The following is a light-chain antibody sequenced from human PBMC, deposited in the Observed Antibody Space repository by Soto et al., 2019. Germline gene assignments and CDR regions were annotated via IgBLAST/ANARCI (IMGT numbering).Light chain of an antibody. CDR1: SSDVGGYNY. V-gene: IGLV2-8*01. J-gene: IGLJ1*01. CDR3: NSYAGSNNPYV. Sequence: QSALTQPPSAFGSPGQSVTISCTGTSSDVGGYNYVSWYQQHPGKAPKLMIYEVSKRPSGVPDRFSGSKSGNTASLTVSGLQAEDEADYYCNSYAGSNNPYVFGTGTKLTVL. CDR2: EVS.